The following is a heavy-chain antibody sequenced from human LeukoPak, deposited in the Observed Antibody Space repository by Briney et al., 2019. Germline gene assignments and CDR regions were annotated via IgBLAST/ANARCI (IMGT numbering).Heavy chain of an antibody. CDR3: ARDLRGSSGYFDY. D-gene: IGHD3-22*01. CDR2: IYYSGST. V-gene: IGHV4-61*01. J-gene: IGHJ4*02. CDR1: GGSVSSGSYY. Sequence: PSETLSLTCTVSGGSVSSGSYYWSWIRQPPGKGLEWIGYIYYSGSTNYNPSLKSRVTISVDTSKNQFSLKLSSVTAADTAVYYCARDLRGSSGYFDYWGQGTLVTVSS.